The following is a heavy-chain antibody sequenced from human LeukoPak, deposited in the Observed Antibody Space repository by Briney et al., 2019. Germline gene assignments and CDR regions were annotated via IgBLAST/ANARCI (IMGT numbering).Heavy chain of an antibody. CDR2: LYYNGNT. V-gene: IGHV4-39*01. Sequence: PSETLSLTCTVSGRSISSSGNSWGWIRQPPGKGLEWIGSLYYNGNTYYNSSLKSRVTISADTSKNQFSLNPNSVTAADTAVYCCARHGIGDSSRDYFDYWGQGTLVTVSS. J-gene: IGHJ4*02. CDR1: GRSISSSGNS. D-gene: IGHD6-13*01. CDR3: ARHGIGDSSRDYFDY.